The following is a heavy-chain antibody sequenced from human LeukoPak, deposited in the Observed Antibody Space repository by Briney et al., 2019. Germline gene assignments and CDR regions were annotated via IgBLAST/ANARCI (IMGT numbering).Heavy chain of an antibody. CDR2: IYPGDSDT. V-gene: IGHV5-51*01. CDR3: TTGGYSYGYDLDY. J-gene: IGHJ4*02. D-gene: IGHD5-18*01. Sequence: GESLKISCKGSGYSFTSYWISWVRQMPGKGLEWMGIIYPGDSDTRYSPSFQGQVTISADKSISTAYLQWSSLKASDTAMYYCTTGGYSYGYDLDYWGQGTLVTVSS. CDR1: GYSFTSYW.